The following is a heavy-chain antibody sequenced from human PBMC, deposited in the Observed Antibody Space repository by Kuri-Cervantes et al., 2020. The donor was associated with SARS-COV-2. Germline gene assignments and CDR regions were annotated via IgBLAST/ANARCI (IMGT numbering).Heavy chain of an antibody. V-gene: IGHV4-34*01. CDR3: ARGSGGSGTIY. D-gene: IGHD3-10*01. Sequence: GSLRLSCAVYGGSFSGYYWSWIRQPPGKGLEWIGEIYHSGSTNYNPSLKSRVTISVDKSKNQFSLKLSSVTAADTAVYYCARGSGGSGTIYWGQGTLVTVSS. J-gene: IGHJ4*02. CDR2: IYHSGST. CDR1: GGSFSGYY.